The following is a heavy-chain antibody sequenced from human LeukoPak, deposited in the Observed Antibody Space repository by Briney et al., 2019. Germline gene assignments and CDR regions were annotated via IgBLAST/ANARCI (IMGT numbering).Heavy chain of an antibody. J-gene: IGHJ4*02. V-gene: IGHV3-48*03. CDR3: ARGGGILSYFDY. CDR2: ISSSGSTI. Sequence: GGSLRLSCAASGFTFSSYEMNWVRQAPGKGLEWVSYISSSGSTIYYADSVKGRFTISRDNAKNSLYLQMNSLRAEDTAVYYCARGGGILSYFDYWGQGTLVTVSS. D-gene: IGHD3-9*01. CDR1: GFTFSSYE.